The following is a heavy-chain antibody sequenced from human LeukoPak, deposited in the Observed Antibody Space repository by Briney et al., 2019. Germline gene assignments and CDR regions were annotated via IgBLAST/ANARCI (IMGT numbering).Heavy chain of an antibody. CDR1: GFTFSSNW. J-gene: IGHJ6*03. CDR2: IKQDGSEK. CDR3: ARVAYYYMDV. V-gene: IGHV3-7*01. Sequence: GGSLRPSCAASGFTFSSNWMTWVRQAPGKGLEWVANIKQDGSEKYYVDSAKGRFTISRDNAKNSLYLQMNSLRAEDTAVYYCARVAYYYMDVWGKGTTVIVSS.